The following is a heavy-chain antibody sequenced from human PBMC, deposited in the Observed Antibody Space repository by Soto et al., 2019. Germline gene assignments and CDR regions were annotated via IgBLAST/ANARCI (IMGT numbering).Heavy chain of an antibody. Sequence: EVQLVESGGGLVQPGGSLRLSCAASGFTFRTCDMHWVRQGTGKGLEWVSSIGTTDDTYYSASVKGRFTISREDAKDSLYLQMNNLRAEDTDVYYRVRDRDDYRYPGLSGLFDLWGRGTLVTVYS. D-gene: IGHD3-10*01. CDR2: IGTTDDT. J-gene: IGHJ2*01. CDR1: GFTFRTCD. CDR3: VRDRDDYRYPGLSGLFDL. V-gene: IGHV3-13*01.